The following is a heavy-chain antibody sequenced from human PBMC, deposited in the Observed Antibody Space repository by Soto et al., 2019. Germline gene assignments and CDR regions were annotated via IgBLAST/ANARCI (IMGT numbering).Heavy chain of an antibody. Sequence: PGGSLRLSCAASGFTFSSYAMSWVRQAPGKGLEWVSAISGSGGSTYYADSVKGRFTISRDNSKNTLYLQMNSLRAEDTAVYYCAKDPHSSSYPNYYYYGMDVWGQGTTVTVSS. CDR2: ISGSGGST. V-gene: IGHV3-23*01. D-gene: IGHD6-6*01. CDR1: GFTFSSYA. CDR3: AKDPHSSSYPNYYYYGMDV. J-gene: IGHJ6*02.